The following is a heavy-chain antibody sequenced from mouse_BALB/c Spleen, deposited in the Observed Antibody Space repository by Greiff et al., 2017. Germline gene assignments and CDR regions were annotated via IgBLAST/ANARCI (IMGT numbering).Heavy chain of an antibody. V-gene: IGHV1S81*02. CDR1: GYTFTSYY. Sequence: QVQLKQSGAELVKPGASVKLSCKASGYTFTSYYMYWVKQRPGQGLEWIGEINPSNGGTNFNEKFKSKATLTVDKSSSTAYMQLSSLTSEDSAVYYCTRGGLLGCAYWGQGTLVTVSA. J-gene: IGHJ3*01. D-gene: IGHD1-1*01. CDR3: TRGGLLGCAY. CDR2: INPSNGGT.